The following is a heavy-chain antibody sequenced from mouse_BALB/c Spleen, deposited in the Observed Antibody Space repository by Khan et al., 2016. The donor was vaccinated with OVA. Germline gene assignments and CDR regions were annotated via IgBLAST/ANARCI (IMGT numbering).Heavy chain of an antibody. V-gene: IGHV3-2*02. D-gene: IGHD1-1*01. Sequence: EVQLLETGPGLVKPSQSLSLTCTVTGYSITSDYAWNWIRQFPGNKLEWMGYISYSGNTKYNPSLKSRISITRDTSKNQFFLQLNSVTIEDTATYFCVRIYGGDFDYWGQGTTLTVSS. CDR1: GYSITSDYA. CDR3: VRIYGGDFDY. CDR2: ISYSGNT. J-gene: IGHJ2*01.